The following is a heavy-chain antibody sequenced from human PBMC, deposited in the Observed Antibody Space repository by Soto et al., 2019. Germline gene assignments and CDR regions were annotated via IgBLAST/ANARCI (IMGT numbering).Heavy chain of an antibody. CDR1: GFTFSSYS. J-gene: IGHJ6*02. CDR2: ISSSSSYI. V-gene: IGHV3-21*01. D-gene: IGHD3-10*01. CDR3: ARMAGNDHYGMDV. Sequence: EVQLVESGGGLDKPGGSLRLSCAASGFTFSSYSMNWVRQAPGKGLEWVSSISSSSSYIYYADSVKGRFTISRDNAKNSLYLQMNSLRAEDTAVYYCARMAGNDHYGMDVWGQGTTVTVSS.